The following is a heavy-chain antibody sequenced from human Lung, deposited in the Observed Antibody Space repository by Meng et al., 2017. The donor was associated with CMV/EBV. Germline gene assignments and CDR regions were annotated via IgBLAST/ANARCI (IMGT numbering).Heavy chain of an antibody. Sequence: GEXXKISYAASGFTFSAFAMSWVRQAPGKGLEWVSSVSGSGDNRYYADSVKGRFTMSRDNSKKTLYLEMNSLRAEDTALYYCAKDRNIVTTSFDSWGQGTAVTVSS. CDR2: VSGSGDNR. J-gene: IGHJ4*02. D-gene: IGHD5-12*01. V-gene: IGHV3-23*01. CDR1: GFTFSAFA. CDR3: AKDRNIVTTSFDS.